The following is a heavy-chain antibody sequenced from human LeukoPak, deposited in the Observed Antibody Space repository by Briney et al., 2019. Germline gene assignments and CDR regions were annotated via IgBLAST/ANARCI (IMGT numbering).Heavy chain of an antibody. V-gene: IGHV3-33*01. J-gene: IGHJ4*02. CDR3: ARVYCGGDCYDPSRSYFDY. CDR1: GFTSSSYG. D-gene: IGHD2-21*02. Sequence: TGGSLRLSCAASGFTSSSYGMHWVRQAPGKGLEWVAVIWYDGSDKYYADSVKGRFTISRHNSKNTLYLQMNSLRAEDTAVYYCARVYCGGDCYDPSRSYFDYWGQGTLVTVSS. CDR2: IWYDGSDK.